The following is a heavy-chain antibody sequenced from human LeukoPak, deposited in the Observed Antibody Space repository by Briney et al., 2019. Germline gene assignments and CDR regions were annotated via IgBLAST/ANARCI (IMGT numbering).Heavy chain of an antibody. Sequence: PSETLSLTCTVSGGSISSYYWSWIRQPPGKGLEWIGYIYYSGSTNYNPSLKSRVTISVDTSKNQFSLKLISVTATDTAVYYCARRPYGGFDYWGQGTLVTVSS. D-gene: IGHD4-17*01. CDR1: GGSISSYY. CDR2: IYYSGST. J-gene: IGHJ4*02. V-gene: IGHV4-59*08. CDR3: ARRPYGGFDY.